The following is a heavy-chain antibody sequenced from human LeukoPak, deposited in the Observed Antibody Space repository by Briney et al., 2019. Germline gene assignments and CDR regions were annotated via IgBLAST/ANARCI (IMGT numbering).Heavy chain of an antibody. V-gene: IGHV3-23*01. Sequence: PGGSLRLSCAASGFTFSNFLMTWVRQAPGKGPERVSAISGSGGDTYYADSVKGRFTISRDNSKNTLYLQMNSLRAEDTAVYYCAKKGATTGDFDYWGQGTLVTVSS. CDR3: AKKGATTGDFDY. J-gene: IGHJ4*02. D-gene: IGHD1-26*01. CDR1: GFTFSNFL. CDR2: ISGSGGDT.